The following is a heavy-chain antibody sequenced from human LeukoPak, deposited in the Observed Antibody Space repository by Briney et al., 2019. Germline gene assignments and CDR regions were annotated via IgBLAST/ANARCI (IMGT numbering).Heavy chain of an antibody. CDR3: ARLGPYYDFWSGYLPVDY. D-gene: IGHD3-3*01. J-gene: IGHJ4*02. CDR2: IYYSGST. CDR1: GGSFSGYY. Sequence: SETLSLTCAVYGGSFSGYYWSWIRQPPGKGLEWIGNIYYSGSTYYNPSLKSRITISVDTSKNQFSLKLNSMTAADTAVYYCARLGPYYDFWSGYLPVDYWGQETLVTVSS. V-gene: IGHV4-34*01.